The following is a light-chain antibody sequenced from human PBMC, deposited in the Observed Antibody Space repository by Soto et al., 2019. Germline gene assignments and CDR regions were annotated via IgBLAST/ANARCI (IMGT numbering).Light chain of an antibody. J-gene: IGKJ3*01. CDR1: QSISGY. CDR2: AAS. V-gene: IGKV1-39*01. Sequence: DIQMTQSPSSLSASVGDRVTITCRTSQSISGYLNWYRHKPGKAPTLLIYAASTLQSGVPSRFSGSGSGTDFTLTISNLQPEDFATYYCLQHNSYPFTFGPGTKVDIK. CDR3: LQHNSYPFT.